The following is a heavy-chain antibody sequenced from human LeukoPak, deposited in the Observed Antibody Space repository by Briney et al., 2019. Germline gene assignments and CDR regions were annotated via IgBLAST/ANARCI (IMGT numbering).Heavy chain of an antibody. V-gene: IGHV4-34*01. CDR2: INRSGST. CDR3: ARGPYYYDSSGYYY. J-gene: IGHJ4*02. CDR1: GGSFSGYY. Sequence: SSETLSLTCAVYGGSFSGYYWSWIRQPPGKGLEWIGEINRSGSTNYNPSLKSRVTISVDTSKNQFSLKLSSVTAADTAVYYCARGPYYYDSSGYYYWGQGTLVTVSS. D-gene: IGHD3-22*01.